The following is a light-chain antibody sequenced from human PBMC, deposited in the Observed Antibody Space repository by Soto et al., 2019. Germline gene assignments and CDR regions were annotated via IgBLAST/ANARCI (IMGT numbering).Light chain of an antibody. J-gene: IGLJ1*01. CDR3: AAWDDSLNGYV. Sequence: QSVLTQPPSASGTPGQRVTISCSGSSSNIGSNNVNWYQQLPGTAPKLLIYSNNQRPSGVPDRFSGSKSGTSASLAISGLQSEDEAEYYCAAWDDSLNGYVFGTGTKVTVL. V-gene: IGLV1-44*01. CDR2: SNN. CDR1: SSNIGSNN.